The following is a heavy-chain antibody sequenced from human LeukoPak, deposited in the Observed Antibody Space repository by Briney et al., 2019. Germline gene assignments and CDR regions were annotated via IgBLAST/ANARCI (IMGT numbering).Heavy chain of an antibody. CDR2: INPNSGVT. Sequence: ASVTVSCKASGYTFTSYYMHWVRQAPGQGLEWMGWINPNSGVTSYAQKFQGRVTMTRDTSISTAYMELSSLRSDDTAVYYCARDHWNNHDAFDIWGQGTMVTVSS. V-gene: IGHV1-2*02. CDR1: GYTFTSYY. D-gene: IGHD1/OR15-1a*01. CDR3: ARDHWNNHDAFDI. J-gene: IGHJ3*02.